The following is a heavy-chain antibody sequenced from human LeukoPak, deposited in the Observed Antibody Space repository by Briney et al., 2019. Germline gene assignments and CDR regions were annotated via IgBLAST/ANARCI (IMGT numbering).Heavy chain of an antibody. V-gene: IGHV3-49*04. CDR2: IRSKAYGATT. D-gene: IGHD6-19*01. Sequence: PGRSLRLSCTASGFTFGDYGMSWVRQAPGKVLEWEGFIRSKAYGATTEYAASVKGRFTISRDDSKNIAYLQMNGLKTEDTAVYYCTRVGPSGGLWGFLDYWGQGTLVTVSS. J-gene: IGHJ4*02. CDR3: TRVGPSGGLWGFLDY. CDR1: GFTFGDYG.